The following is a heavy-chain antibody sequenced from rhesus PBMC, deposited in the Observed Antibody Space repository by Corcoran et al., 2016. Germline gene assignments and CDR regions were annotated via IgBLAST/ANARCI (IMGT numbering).Heavy chain of an antibody. J-gene: IGHJ4*01. CDR1: GGSISRSD. D-gene: IGHD2-21*01. Sequence: QLQLQESGAGLVKPSETLSVTCAVSGGSISRSDWSWIRQAPGKGLEWIGYIYGSGSSTNYNPSLKSRVTLSVDTSKSQLSLKLSSVTTADTAVYYCARDRCTGSGCYGTFDYWGQGVLVTVSS. CDR2: IYGSGSST. V-gene: IGHV4-169*02. CDR3: ARDRCTGSGCYGTFDY.